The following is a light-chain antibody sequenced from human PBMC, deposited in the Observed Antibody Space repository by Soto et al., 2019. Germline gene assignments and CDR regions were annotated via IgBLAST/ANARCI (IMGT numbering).Light chain of an antibody. CDR1: RNVSIY. CDR2: DAS. J-gene: IGKJ1*01. Sequence: EIPLTQSPSSLASSVGDILTLTCRASRNVSIYLNWYQHKPGKGPTLLIHDASSLESGVPSRFSGSVSGTEFTLTISSLQPDDFATYYCQHYNSYSEAFGQGTKVDIK. V-gene: IGKV1-5*01. CDR3: QHYNSYSEA.